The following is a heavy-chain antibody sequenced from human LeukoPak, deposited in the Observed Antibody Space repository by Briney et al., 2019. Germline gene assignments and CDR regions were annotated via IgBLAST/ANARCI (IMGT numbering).Heavy chain of an antibody. Sequence: GRSLRLSCAASGFTFSSYGMHWVRQAPGKGPEWVAVIWYDGSNKYYADSVKGRFTISRDNSKNTLYLQMNSLRAEDTAVYYCARDATLRIAVAAYWGQGTLVTVSS. J-gene: IGHJ4*02. V-gene: IGHV3-33*01. CDR3: ARDATLRIAVAAY. CDR1: GFTFSSYG. CDR2: IWYDGSNK. D-gene: IGHD6-19*01.